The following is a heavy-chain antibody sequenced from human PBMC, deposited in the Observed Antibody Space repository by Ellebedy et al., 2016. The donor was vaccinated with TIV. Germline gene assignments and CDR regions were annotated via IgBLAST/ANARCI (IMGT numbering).Heavy chain of an antibody. D-gene: IGHD2-15*01. CDR2: IYYTGST. Sequence: SETLSLXXTVSGGSINSYYWSWIRQPPGKGLEWIGYIYYTGSTNYNPSLKSRVTISIDTSKNQFSLKLNSMTAADTAVYYCARGRSLGDYWGQGSLVTVSS. V-gene: IGHV4-59*01. J-gene: IGHJ4*02. CDR3: ARGRSLGDY. CDR1: GGSINSYY.